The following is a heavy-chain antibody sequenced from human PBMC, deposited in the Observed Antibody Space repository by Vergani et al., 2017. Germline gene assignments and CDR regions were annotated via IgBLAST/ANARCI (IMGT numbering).Heavy chain of an antibody. D-gene: IGHD6-6*01. Sequence: QVQLVQSGAEVKKPGASVKVSCKVSGYTLTELSMHWVRQAPGKGLEWMGGFDPEDGETIYAQKFQGRVTMTEDTSTDTAYMELSSVTAADTAVYYCARTEYSRAGPDYWGQGTLVTVSS. J-gene: IGHJ4*02. CDR2: FDPEDGET. CDR1: GYTLTELS. V-gene: IGHV1-24*01. CDR3: ARTEYSRAGPDY.